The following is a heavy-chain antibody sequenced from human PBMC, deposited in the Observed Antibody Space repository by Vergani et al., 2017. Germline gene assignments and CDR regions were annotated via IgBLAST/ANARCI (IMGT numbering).Heavy chain of an antibody. D-gene: IGHD1-26*01. CDR2: ISGSGGST. CDR3: AKPARSGSYLDDAFDI. CDR1: GFTFSSYA. J-gene: IGHJ3*02. V-gene: IGHV3-23*01. Sequence: EVQLLESGGGLVQPGGSLRLSCAASGFTFSSYAMSWVRQAPGKGLEWVSAISGSGGSTYYADSVKGRFTIPRDNSKNTRYLQMNSLGAEDTAVDYCAKPARSGSYLDDAFDIWGRGTMVTVSS.